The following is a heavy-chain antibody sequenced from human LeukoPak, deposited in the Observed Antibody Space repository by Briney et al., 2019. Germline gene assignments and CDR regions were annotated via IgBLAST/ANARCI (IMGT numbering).Heavy chain of an antibody. D-gene: IGHD3-22*01. CDR1: GFTFSSYA. CDR2: IRGSGGST. V-gene: IGHV3-23*01. Sequence: GGSLRLSCAASGFTFSSYAMSWVRQAPGKGLEWVSGIRGSGGSTYYADSVKGRFTISRDNSKNTLFLQMNSLRAEDTAVYYCAKGSLVTMIVVVTPLDYWGQGTLVTVSS. J-gene: IGHJ4*02. CDR3: AKGSLVTMIVVVTPLDY.